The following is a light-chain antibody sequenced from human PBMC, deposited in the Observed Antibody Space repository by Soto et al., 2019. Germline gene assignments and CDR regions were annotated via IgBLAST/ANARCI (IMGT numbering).Light chain of an antibody. J-gene: IGKJ2*02. CDR1: QSVSSRY. CDR2: GAS. CDR3: QRLGT. V-gene: IGKV3-20*01. Sequence: EIVLKPSPGTLSLSPGERATLSCRASQSVSSRYLAGYQQKPGQKPRLLLYGASSKATGIPDKFSGSGSGTDYTLTISRLEPEDFAVYYCQRLGTFGQGPSLDIK.